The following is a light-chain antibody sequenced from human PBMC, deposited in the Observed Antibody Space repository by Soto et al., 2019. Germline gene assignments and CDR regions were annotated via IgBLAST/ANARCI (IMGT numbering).Light chain of an antibody. CDR2: DVS. Sequence: QSVLTQPRSVSGSPGQSVTISCTGTSSDVGGYNYVSWYQQHPGKAPKLMIYDVSKRPSGVPDRFSGSKSDSTASLTISGLQAEDESDYYCCSYAGSYTYVFGNGTKLTVL. CDR3: CSYAGSYTYV. V-gene: IGLV2-11*01. CDR1: SSDVGGYNY. J-gene: IGLJ1*01.